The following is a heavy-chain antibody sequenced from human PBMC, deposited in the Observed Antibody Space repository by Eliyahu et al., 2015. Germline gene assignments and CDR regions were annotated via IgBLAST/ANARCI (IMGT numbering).Heavy chain of an antibody. CDR1: GYSISRGYX. CDR3: ARDRRFWSGYYPIDY. CDR2: XYHSXST. V-gene: IGHV4-38-2*02. D-gene: IGHD3-3*01. Sequence: QVQLQESGPGLVKPSETLSLTCXVSGYSISRGYXWGWXRQPPGKGLEWMGSXYHSXSTYYXPSLKSRVTISVDTSKNQFSLKLSSVTAADTAVYYCARDRRFWSGYYPIDYWGQGTLVTVSS. J-gene: IGHJ4*02.